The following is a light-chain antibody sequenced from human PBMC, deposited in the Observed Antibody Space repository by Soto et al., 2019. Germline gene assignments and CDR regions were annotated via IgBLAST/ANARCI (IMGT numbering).Light chain of an antibody. CDR1: QDILNY. V-gene: IGKV1-16*02. J-gene: IGKJ2*01. Sequence: DIQMTQSPSSLSASVGDRVTITCRASQDILNYLVWFQQKPGKAPKSLIYGASNLQSGVPSKFSGSGFGTDFTRTISSLQPEDFATYYCQQYASNPSTFGQGTKLEI. CDR2: GAS. CDR3: QQYASNPST.